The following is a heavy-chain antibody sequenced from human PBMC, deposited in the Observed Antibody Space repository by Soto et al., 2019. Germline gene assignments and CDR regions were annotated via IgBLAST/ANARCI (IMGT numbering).Heavy chain of an antibody. D-gene: IGHD5-18*01. CDR1: GFTFSNYA. CDR2: ISGSGGST. CDR3: AKAWSDTALPNDC. J-gene: IGHJ4*02. V-gene: IGHV3-23*01. Sequence: TGGSLRLSCAASGFTFSNYAMSWVRQAPGKGLEWVSGISGSGGSTYYTNSMKGRFTISRDNSKNTLYLQVNSLRAEDTAVYYCAKAWSDTALPNDCWGQGTPVTVSS.